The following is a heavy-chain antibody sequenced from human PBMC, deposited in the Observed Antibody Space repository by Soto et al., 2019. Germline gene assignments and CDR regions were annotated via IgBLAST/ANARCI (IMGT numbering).Heavy chain of an antibody. J-gene: IGHJ6*02. D-gene: IGHD2-15*01. CDR2: ISAYNGNT. V-gene: IGHV1-18*04. CDR3: ARAPPVTVVAYYYYGMDV. CDR1: GYTFTSYG. Sequence: QVQLVQSGAEVKKPGASVKVSCKASGYTFTSYGISWVRQAPGQGLEWMGWISAYNGNTNYAQKLQGRVTMTTDTSTSTAYMDLRSLRSDATAVYYCARAPPVTVVAYYYYGMDVWGQGTTVTVSS.